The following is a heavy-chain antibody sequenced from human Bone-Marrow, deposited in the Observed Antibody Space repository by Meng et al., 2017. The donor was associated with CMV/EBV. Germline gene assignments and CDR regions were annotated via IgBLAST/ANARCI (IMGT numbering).Heavy chain of an antibody. CDR3: ASSNSVVVPAAEQWFDP. CDR1: GGTFSSYA. Sequence: SVKASCKASGGTFSSYAMSWVRQDPGQGPEWMGGIIPILGIANYAQKFQGRVTITADKSTSTAYMELSSLRSEDTAVYYCASSNSVVVPAAEQWFDPWGQGTRVTVSS. J-gene: IGHJ5*02. V-gene: IGHV1-69*10. D-gene: IGHD2-2*01. CDR2: IIPILGIA.